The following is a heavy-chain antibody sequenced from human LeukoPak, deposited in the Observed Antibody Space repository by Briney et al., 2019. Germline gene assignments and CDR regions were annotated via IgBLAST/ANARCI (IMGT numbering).Heavy chain of an antibody. CDR1: GFTVSNNY. Sequence: GGSLRLSCAASGFTVSNNYMTWVRQAPGKGLEWVSAISGSGGSTYYADSVKGRFTISRDNSKSTLYLQMNSLRAEDTAVYYCAKDDFWSGYGLGYWGQGTLVTVSS. CDR2: ISGSGGST. J-gene: IGHJ4*02. D-gene: IGHD3-3*01. CDR3: AKDDFWSGYGLGY. V-gene: IGHV3-23*01.